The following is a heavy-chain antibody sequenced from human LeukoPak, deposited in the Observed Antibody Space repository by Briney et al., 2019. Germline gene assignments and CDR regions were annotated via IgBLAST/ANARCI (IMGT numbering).Heavy chain of an antibody. CDR2: IYDSGST. J-gene: IGHJ3*02. D-gene: IGHD2-15*01. CDR1: GASIRSGDYY. V-gene: IGHV4-30-4*01. CDR3: ARDCSGGSCYGAFDI. Sequence: SETLSLTCTVSGASIRSGDYYWSWIRQPPGKGLEWIGYIYDSGSTYYNPSLKSRITISVDTSENRFSLKLSSVTATDTAVYYCARDCSGGSCYGAFDIRGQGTMVTVSS.